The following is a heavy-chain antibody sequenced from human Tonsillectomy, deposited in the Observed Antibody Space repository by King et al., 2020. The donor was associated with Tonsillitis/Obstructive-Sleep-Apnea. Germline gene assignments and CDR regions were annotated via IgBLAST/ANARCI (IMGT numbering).Heavy chain of an antibody. D-gene: IGHD3-3*01. CDR1: GYTFTSYY. V-gene: IGHV1-46*01. CDR3: ARHLRDYYYMDV. Sequence: QLVQSGAEVKKPGASVKVSCKASGYTFTSYYMHWVRQAPGQGLEWMGIINPSGGSTRYAQKFQGRVTMTTDTSTSTVYMELGSLRSEDTAVYYCARHLRDYYYMDVWGKGTTVTVSS. CDR2: INPSGGST. J-gene: IGHJ6*03.